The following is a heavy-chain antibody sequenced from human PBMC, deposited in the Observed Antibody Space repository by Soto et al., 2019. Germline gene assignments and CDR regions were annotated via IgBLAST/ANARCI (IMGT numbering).Heavy chain of an antibody. D-gene: IGHD1-26*01. CDR2: IYYSGST. J-gene: IGHJ6*02. Sequence: TSETLSLTCTVSGGSISSGGYYWSWIRQHPGKGLEWIGYIYYSGSTYYNPSLKSRVTISVDTSKNQFSLKLSSVTAADTAVYYCARGGRFRQTALYYYYGMDVWGQGTTVTVSS. V-gene: IGHV4-31*03. CDR3: ARGGRFRQTALYYYYGMDV. CDR1: GGSISSGGYY.